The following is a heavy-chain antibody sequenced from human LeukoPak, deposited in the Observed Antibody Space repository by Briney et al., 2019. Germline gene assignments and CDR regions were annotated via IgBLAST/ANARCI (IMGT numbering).Heavy chain of an antibody. CDR3: ARAGDFWSGYYPDY. J-gene: IGHJ4*02. CDR2: IYYSGST. D-gene: IGHD3-3*01. Sequence: PSETLSLTCTVPGGSISSYYWSWIRQRPGKGLEWIGYIYYSGSTNYNPSLKSRVTISVDPSKNQFSLKLSSVTAADTAVYYCARAGDFWSGYYPDYWGQGTLVTVSS. V-gene: IGHV4-59*01. CDR1: GGSISSYY.